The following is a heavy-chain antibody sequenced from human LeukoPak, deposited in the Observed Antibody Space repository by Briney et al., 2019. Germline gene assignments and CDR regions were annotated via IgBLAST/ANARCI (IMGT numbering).Heavy chain of an antibody. V-gene: IGHV3-23*01. J-gene: IGHJ2*01. CDR1: GFTFSTYG. CDR3: AKSPGRTWYFDL. CDR2: ISGSAVST. Sequence: GGSLRLSCAASGFTFSTYGMSWVRQAPGKGLEWVSAISGSAVSTYYADSVKGRFTISRDNAKNTLYLQMNSLRAEDTAVYYCAKSPGRTWYFDLWGRGTLVTVSS.